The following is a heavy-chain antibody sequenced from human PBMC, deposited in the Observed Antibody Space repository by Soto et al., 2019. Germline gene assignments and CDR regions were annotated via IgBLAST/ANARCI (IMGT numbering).Heavy chain of an antibody. CDR1: GFRFSDNL. V-gene: IGHV1-3*01. CDR3: ASDILSVGPRANDAFEV. J-gene: IGHJ3*01. D-gene: IGHD2-8*02. Sequence: QVQLVQSGAEVRKPGASVKISSRASGFRFSDNLITWVRQSPGQTFEWMGCINPDTGNTRYSQTFQASVTISRHSSASIAYVEVSDLTSEDTAVYDCASDILSVGPRANDAFEVWGQGTMVTVSS. CDR2: INPDTGNT.